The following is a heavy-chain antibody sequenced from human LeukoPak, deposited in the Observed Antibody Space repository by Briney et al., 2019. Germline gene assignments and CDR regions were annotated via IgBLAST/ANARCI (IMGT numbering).Heavy chain of an antibody. Sequence: PGGSLRLSCAASGFTFSTYSMSWVRQAPGKGLEWVSYIIVSVGIIYYADSVKGRFTISRDNSKNTLYLQMNSLRAEDTAVYYCARAYYDSSGPSLYYYYYMDVWGKGTTVTVSS. V-gene: IGHV3-11*04. J-gene: IGHJ6*03. D-gene: IGHD3-22*01. CDR2: IIVSVGII. CDR1: GFTFSTYS. CDR3: ARAYYDSSGPSLYYYYYMDV.